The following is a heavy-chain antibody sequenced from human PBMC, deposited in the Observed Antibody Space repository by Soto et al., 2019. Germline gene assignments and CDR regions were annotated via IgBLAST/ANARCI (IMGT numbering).Heavy chain of an antibody. CDR3: ARENYYDSSGYYRIFDY. Sequence: SGPTLVNPTQTLTLTCTFSGFSLSTSGMRVSWIRQPPGKALERLARIDWDDDKFYSTSLKTRLTISKDTSKNQVVLTMTNMDPVDTATYYCARENYYDSSGYYRIFDYWGQGTLVTVSS. V-gene: IGHV2-70*04. CDR1: GFSLSTSGMR. J-gene: IGHJ4*02. D-gene: IGHD3-22*01. CDR2: IDWDDDK.